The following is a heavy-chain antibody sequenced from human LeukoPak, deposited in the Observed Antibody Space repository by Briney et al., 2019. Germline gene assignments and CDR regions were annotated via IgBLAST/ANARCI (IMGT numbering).Heavy chain of an antibody. Sequence: GASVKASDKASGYTFSTYDINWVRQATGQGLEWMGWMNPNSGNTGYAQKFQGRVTMTRNTSISTAYMELSSLRSEDTAVYYCARNAQVTRYFDYWGHGTLVTVSS. J-gene: IGHJ4*01. V-gene: IGHV1-8*01. CDR2: MNPNSGNT. D-gene: IGHD5-18*01. CDR1: GYTFSTYD. CDR3: ARNAQVTRYFDY.